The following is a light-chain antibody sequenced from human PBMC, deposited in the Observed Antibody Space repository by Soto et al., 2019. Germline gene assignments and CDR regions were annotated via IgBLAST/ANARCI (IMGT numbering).Light chain of an antibody. CDR1: QSVSSYY. J-gene: IGKJ1*01. CDR3: QQCGSSPWT. V-gene: IGKV3-20*01. CDR2: AES. Sequence: ELVLTQSPGTLSLSPGDSATLSCRVSQSVSSYYLAWYQQKTGQAPRILIYAESSRATGIPDRFSGGGSGTDLTLTISRLEPEDFAVYYCQQCGSSPWTFGQGTKVDIK.